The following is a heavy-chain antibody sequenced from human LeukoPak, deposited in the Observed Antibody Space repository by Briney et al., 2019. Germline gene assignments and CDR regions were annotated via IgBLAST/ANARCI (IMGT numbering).Heavy chain of an antibody. CDR1: GFTFSNYW. CDR2: IYNDGSST. D-gene: IGHD1-26*01. J-gene: IGHJ3*02. V-gene: IGHV3-74*01. CDR3: ARVRGGSGRSYAADAFDI. Sequence: PGGSLRLSCAASGFTFSNYWMHRVRQAPGKGLVWVSRIYNDGSSTSYADSVKGRFTISRDNAKSTLYLQMNSLRADDTAVFYCARVRGGSGRSYAADAFDIWGQGTMVTVSS.